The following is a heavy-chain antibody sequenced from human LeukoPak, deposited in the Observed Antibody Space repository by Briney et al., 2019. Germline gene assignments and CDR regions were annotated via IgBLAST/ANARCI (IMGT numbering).Heavy chain of an antibody. CDR1: GGSVSSGSYY. J-gene: IGHJ6*02. CDR3: ARVIAAAGLYGMDV. D-gene: IGHD6-13*01. Sequence: SETLSLTCTVSGGSVSSGSYYWSWIRQPPGKGLEWIGYIYYSGSTKYNPSLKSRVTISVDTSKNQFSLKLSSVTDADTAVYFCARVIAAAGLYGMDVWGQGTTVTVSS. CDR2: IYYSGST. V-gene: IGHV4-61*01.